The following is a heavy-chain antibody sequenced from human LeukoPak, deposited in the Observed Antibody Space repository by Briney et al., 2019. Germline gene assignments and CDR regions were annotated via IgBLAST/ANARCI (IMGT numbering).Heavy chain of an antibody. CDR3: ARGGDSSGLIAFDY. Sequence: PSETLSLTCAVYGGSFSVYYWSWIRQPPGKGLEWIGEINHSGSTNYNPSLKSRVTISVDTSKNQFSLKLSSVTAADTAVYYCARGGDSSGLIAFDYWGQGTLVTVSS. V-gene: IGHV4-34*01. D-gene: IGHD3-22*01. CDR1: GGSFSVYY. CDR2: INHSGST. J-gene: IGHJ4*02.